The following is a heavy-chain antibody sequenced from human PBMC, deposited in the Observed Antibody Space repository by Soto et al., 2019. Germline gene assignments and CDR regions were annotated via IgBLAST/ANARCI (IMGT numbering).Heavy chain of an antibody. CDR3: ARAPVQLERLRPYYYYYYMDV. V-gene: IGHV1-8*01. CDR2: MNPNSGNT. Sequence: ASVKVSCKASGYTFTSYDINWVRQATGQGLEWMGWMNPNSGNTGYAQKFQGRVTMTRNTSISTAYMELSSLRSEDTAVYYCARAPVQLERLRPYYYYYYMDVWGKGTTVTVSS. D-gene: IGHD1-1*01. CDR1: GYTFTSYD. J-gene: IGHJ6*03.